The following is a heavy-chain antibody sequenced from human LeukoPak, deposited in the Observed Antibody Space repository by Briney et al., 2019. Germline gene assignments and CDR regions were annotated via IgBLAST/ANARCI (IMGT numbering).Heavy chain of an antibody. V-gene: IGHV1-69*05. CDR3: AISRDGYNYGNY. J-gene: IGHJ4*02. CDR2: IIPIFGTA. D-gene: IGHD5-24*01. CDR1: GGTFSSYA. Sequence: ASVKVPCKASGGTFSSYAISWVRQAPGQGLEWMGRIIPIFGTANYAQKFQGRVTITTDESTSTAYMELSSLRSEDTAVYYCAISRDGYNYGNYWGQGTLVTVSS.